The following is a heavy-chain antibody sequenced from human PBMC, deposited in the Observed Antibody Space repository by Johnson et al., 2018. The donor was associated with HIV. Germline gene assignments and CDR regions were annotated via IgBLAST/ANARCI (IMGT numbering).Heavy chain of an antibody. J-gene: IGHJ3*02. V-gene: IGHV3-23*04. CDR3: AKDNYYYDSSGYYPDSFDI. Sequence: VQLVESGGGLIQPGGSLRLSCAASGFTVSSNYMSWVRQAPGKGLEWVSAISGSGGSTYYAATVKGRFTISRDNSKNTLYLQMNSLRAETTAVYYCAKDNYYYDSSGYYPDSFDIWGQGTMVTVSS. CDR2: ISGSGGST. CDR1: GFTVSSNY. D-gene: IGHD3-22*01.